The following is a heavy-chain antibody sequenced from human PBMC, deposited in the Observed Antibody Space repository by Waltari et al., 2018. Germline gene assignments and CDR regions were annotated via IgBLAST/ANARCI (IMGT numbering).Heavy chain of an antibody. V-gene: IGHV4-38-2*02. CDR1: DYSIASGYF. D-gene: IGHD3-9*01. CDR3: ARDPSDILTGSGYYFDF. CDR2: VYHSGFS. Sequence: QVQLQESGPGLVKPSETLSLTCTVSDYSIASGYFWGWIRQPPGGGLEWIGSVYHSGFSYYKSSLRSRVTMSVDTSKNQFSLYLSSVTAADTAVYYCARDPSDILTGSGYYFDFWGQGALVTVSS. J-gene: IGHJ4*02.